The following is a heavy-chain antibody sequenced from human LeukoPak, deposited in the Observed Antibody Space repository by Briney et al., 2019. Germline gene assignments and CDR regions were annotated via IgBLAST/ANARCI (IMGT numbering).Heavy chain of an antibody. D-gene: IGHD3-10*01. CDR1: GFTVSSNY. V-gene: IGHV3-66*04. CDR3: ARQYYGSGSPPWAYYYMDV. Sequence: GALRLSCAASGFTVSSNYMSWVRQAPGKGLEWVSVIYSGGSTYYADSVKGRFTISRDNSKNTLYLQMNSLRAEDTAVYYCARQYYGSGSPPWAYYYMDVWGKGTTVTISS. CDR2: IYSGGST. J-gene: IGHJ6*03.